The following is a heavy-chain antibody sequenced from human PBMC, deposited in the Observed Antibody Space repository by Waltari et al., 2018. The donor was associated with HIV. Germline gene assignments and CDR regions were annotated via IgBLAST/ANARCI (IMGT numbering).Heavy chain of an antibody. J-gene: IGHJ4*02. D-gene: IGHD3-9*01. CDR3: AKGNYDVLTGYYGPSFEY. Sequence: LVESGGTLVQPGGSLRLSCSASGFTFSSYAIHWVRQTPGKGLEYVSGISGDGHSTYYADSLKGRFTITRDNSKNTVWLQMRSLRAEDTAVYYCAKGNYDVLTGYYGPSFEYWGQGTLVTVSS. V-gene: IGHV3-64D*06. CDR2: ISGDGHST. CDR1: GFTFSSYA.